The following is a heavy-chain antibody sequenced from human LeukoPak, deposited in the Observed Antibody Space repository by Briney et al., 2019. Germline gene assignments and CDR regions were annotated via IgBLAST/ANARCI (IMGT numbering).Heavy chain of an antibody. CDR3: AKRESGGSFAY. CDR2: ISGSGGST. CDR1: GFTFSNYA. D-gene: IGHD1-26*01. Sequence: GGSLRLSCAASGFTFSNYAMNWVRQAPGKGLEWVSAISGSGGSTCYEDSVKGRFTISRDNSKSTLYLQMNSLRAEDTAVYYCAKRESGGSFAYWGQGTLVTVSS. V-gene: IGHV3-23*01. J-gene: IGHJ4*02.